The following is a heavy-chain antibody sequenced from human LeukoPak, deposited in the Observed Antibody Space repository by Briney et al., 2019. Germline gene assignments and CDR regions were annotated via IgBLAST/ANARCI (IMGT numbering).Heavy chain of an antibody. CDR3: VRLQRAVTGNY. D-gene: IGHD4-11*01. J-gene: IGHJ4*02. CDR1: GFTFSSYW. Sequence: GGSLGLSCAASGFTFSSYWMSWVRQAPGKGLEWVANIRQDGSYKQYVDSVKGRFTISRDNAQNSLYLQMNSLRTEDTAVYYCVRLQRAVTGNYWGQGTLVTVSS. V-gene: IGHV3-7*01. CDR2: IRQDGSYK.